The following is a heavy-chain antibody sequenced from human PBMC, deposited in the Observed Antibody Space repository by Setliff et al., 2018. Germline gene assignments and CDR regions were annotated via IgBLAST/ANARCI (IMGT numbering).Heavy chain of an antibody. V-gene: IGHV4-61*09. D-gene: IGHD3-3*01. CDR1: GGSISNTYYY. J-gene: IGHJ6*03. CDR3: ARMSGFLYIDV. CDR2: IYTSWST. Sequence: SETLPLTCTVSGGSISNTYYYWSWIRQPAGQGLEWIGQIYTSWSTNYNPSLKSRVTISVDTSKNQFSLKLSSVTAADTAVYYCARMSGFLYIDVWGKGTTVTVSS.